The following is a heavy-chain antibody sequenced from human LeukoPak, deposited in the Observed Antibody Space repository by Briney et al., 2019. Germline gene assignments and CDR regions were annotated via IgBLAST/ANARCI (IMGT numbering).Heavy chain of an antibody. CDR2: IYSGNTT. D-gene: IGHD3-22*01. CDR3: AKGPRPGSSGYPNLDH. J-gene: IGHJ4*02. V-gene: IGHV3-53*01. CDR1: VFTVSSNY. Sequence: PGGSLRLSCAASVFTVSSNYMNWVRQAPGKGLEWVSLIYSGNTTNYADSVKGLFTISRDNSRNTLYLQMNSLRVEDTAVYYCAKGPRPGSSGYPNLDHWGQGTLVTVSS.